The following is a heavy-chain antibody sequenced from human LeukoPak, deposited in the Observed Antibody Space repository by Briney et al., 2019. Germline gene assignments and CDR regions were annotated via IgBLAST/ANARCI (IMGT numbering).Heavy chain of an antibody. CDR3: ARFVREMNWVHCSSTSCYTGDYMDV. J-gene: IGHJ6*03. CDR2: MNPNSGNT. D-gene: IGHD2-2*02. Sequence: GASVKVSCKASGYTFTSYDINWVRQATGQGLEWMGWMNPNSGNTGYAQKFQGRVTITRNTSISTAYMELSSLRSDDTAVYYCARFVREMNWVHCSSTSCYTGDYMDVWGKGTTVTVSS. CDR1: GYTFTSYD. V-gene: IGHV1-8*03.